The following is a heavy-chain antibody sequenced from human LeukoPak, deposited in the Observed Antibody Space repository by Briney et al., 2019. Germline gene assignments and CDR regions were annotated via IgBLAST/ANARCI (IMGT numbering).Heavy chain of an antibody. CDR3: ARETQVYYFDY. CDR1: GFTFSSYW. V-gene: IGHV3-7*03. Sequence: GGSLRLSCAASGFTFSSYWMSWVRQPPAKGLEWVANIKQDGSEKYYVHSVKGRFTISRDNAKNSLYLQMNSLRAEDTAVYYCARETQVYYFDYWGQGTLVTVSS. J-gene: IGHJ4*02. CDR2: IKQDGSEK.